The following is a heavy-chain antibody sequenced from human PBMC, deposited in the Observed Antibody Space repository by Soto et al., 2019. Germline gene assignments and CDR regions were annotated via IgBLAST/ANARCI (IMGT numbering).Heavy chain of an antibody. Sequence: EVQLVESGGGLVKPGGSLRLSCAASGFTFSSYSMNWVRQAPGKGLEWVSSISSSSSYIYYADSVKGRFTISRDNAKNSLYLQMNSLRAEDTAVYYCARDTGYSSSSIILFDYWGQGTLVTVSS. D-gene: IGHD6-6*01. CDR1: GFTFSSYS. J-gene: IGHJ4*02. CDR3: ARDTGYSSSSIILFDY. CDR2: ISSSSSYI. V-gene: IGHV3-21*01.